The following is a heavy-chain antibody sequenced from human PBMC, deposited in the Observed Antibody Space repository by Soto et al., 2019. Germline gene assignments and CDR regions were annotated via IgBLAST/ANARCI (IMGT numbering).Heavy chain of an antibody. V-gene: IGHV1-18*04. CDR1: GYTFTSYG. Sequence: GASVKVCCKASGYTFTSYGMSWVRQATGEGLEWMGWINAYNGNTNYAQKLQGRVTMTTDTSTSTAYMELRSLRSDDTAVYYCARAATPPRSSISAAGGDYWGQGTLVTVSS. CDR3: ARAATPPRSSISAAGGDY. CDR2: INAYNGNT. D-gene: IGHD6-13*01. J-gene: IGHJ4*02.